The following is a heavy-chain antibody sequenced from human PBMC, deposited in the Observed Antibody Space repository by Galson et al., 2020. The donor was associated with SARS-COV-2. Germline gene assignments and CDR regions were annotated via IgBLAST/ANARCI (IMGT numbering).Heavy chain of an antibody. Sequence: SVKVSCKASGDTFSSYGINWVRQAPGEGLEWMGRIIPIFGPAYYAQKFQGRVTITADESTSTSYMELSSLRSEDTAVYYCARSQMAGATVLGFWGQGTLVTVSS. CDR2: IIPIFGPA. CDR3: ARSQMAGATVLGF. J-gene: IGHJ4*02. V-gene: IGHV1-69*13. D-gene: IGHD1-26*01. CDR1: GDTFSSYG.